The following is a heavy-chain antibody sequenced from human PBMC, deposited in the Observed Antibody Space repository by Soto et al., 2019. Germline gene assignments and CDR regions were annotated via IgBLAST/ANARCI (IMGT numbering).Heavy chain of an antibody. D-gene: IGHD3-9*01. CDR3: ARAECSSPDCLTAYYSYGLDV. CDR1: GFTFSNFE. Sequence: GGSLRLSCAASGFTFSNFEMHWVRQAPGKGLEWVSYINTAGSTKYYAESVKGRFTIPRDNARNSLFLQMNSLRAEDTAVYYCARAECSSPDCLTAYYSYGLDVWGQGSTVTVSS. V-gene: IGHV3-48*03. J-gene: IGHJ6*02. CDR2: INTAGSTK.